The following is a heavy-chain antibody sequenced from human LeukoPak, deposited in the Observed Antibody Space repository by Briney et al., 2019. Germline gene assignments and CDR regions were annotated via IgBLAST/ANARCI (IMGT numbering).Heavy chain of an antibody. V-gene: IGHV4-59*01. J-gene: IGHJ4*02. CDR2: IYYSGST. CDR3: ARTGSTVTMLYPFDH. D-gene: IGHD4-17*01. Sequence: PSETLSLTCTDSGGSIRSYYWSWIRQPPGKGLEWIGYIYYSGSTNYNPSLKSRVSISVDTSKNQFSLKLSSVTAADTAVYYCARTGSTVTMLYPFDHWGQGTLVTVSS. CDR1: GGSIRSYY.